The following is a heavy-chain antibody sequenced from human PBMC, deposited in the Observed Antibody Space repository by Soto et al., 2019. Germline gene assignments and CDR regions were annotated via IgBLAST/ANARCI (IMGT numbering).Heavy chain of an antibody. CDR1: GASINNNDYY. Sequence: SETLSLTCTVSGASINNNDYYFSCIGETPWKGLEWIGYVYYSGTTDYIPSLKSRLSMSIDKSQNQFTLQLNSVTAADTATYYCARMSYFYDKWYFDLWGRGTLVTVSS. V-gene: IGHV4-30-4*01. J-gene: IGHJ2*01. CDR3: ARMSYFYDKWYFDL. CDR2: VYYSGTT. D-gene: IGHD3-22*01.